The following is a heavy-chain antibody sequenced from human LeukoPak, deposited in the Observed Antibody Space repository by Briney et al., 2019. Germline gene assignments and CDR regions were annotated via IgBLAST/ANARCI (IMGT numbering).Heavy chain of an antibody. V-gene: IGHV4-38-2*01. D-gene: IGHD3-3*01. CDR3: ARRKDFWSGYYS. CDR2: IYHSGST. Sequence: SETLSLTCAVSGYSLSSGYYWGWIRQPPGKGLEWIGSIYHSGSTYYNPSLKSRVTISVDTSKNQFSLKLSSVTAADTAVYYCARRKDFWSGYYSWGQGTLVTVSS. J-gene: IGHJ5*02. CDR1: GYSLSSGYY.